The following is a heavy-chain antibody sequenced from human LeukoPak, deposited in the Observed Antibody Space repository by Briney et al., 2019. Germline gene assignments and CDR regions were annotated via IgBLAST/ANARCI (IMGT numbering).Heavy chain of an antibody. CDR1: GFTFSSYS. V-gene: IGHV3-21*01. J-gene: IGHJ3*02. Sequence: PGGSLRLSCAASGFTFSSYSMNWVRQAPGKGLEWVSSISSSSSYIYYADSVKGRFTISRDNAKNSLYLQMNSLRAEDTAVYYCARDLGIAAAGRGDAFDIRGQGTMVTVSS. CDR3: ARDLGIAAAGRGDAFDI. CDR2: ISSSSSYI. D-gene: IGHD6-13*01.